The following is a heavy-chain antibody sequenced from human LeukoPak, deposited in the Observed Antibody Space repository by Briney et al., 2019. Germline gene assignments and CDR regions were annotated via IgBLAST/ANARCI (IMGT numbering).Heavy chain of an antibody. J-gene: IGHJ3*02. D-gene: IGHD6-13*01. CDR3: ARGYTGYSSSWYRPHNAFDI. CDR1: GYTFTGYY. CDR2: INPNSGGT. Sequence: ASVKVSCKASGYTFTGYYMHWVRQAPGQGLEWMGWINPNSGGTNYAQKFQGRVTITRNTSISTAYMELSSLRSEDTAVYYCARGYTGYSSSWYRPHNAFDIWGQGTMVTVSS. V-gene: IGHV1-2*02.